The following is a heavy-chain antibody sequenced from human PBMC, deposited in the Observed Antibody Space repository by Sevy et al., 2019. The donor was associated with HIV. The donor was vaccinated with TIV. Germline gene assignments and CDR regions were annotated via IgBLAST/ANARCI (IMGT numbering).Heavy chain of an antibody. D-gene: IGHD4-17*01. CDR1: GYTLTDLA. CDR3: ATDLWFYYGDFRGF. J-gene: IGHJ4*02. CDR2: FDPEDDET. V-gene: IGHV1-24*01. Sequence: ASVKVSCKVSGYTLTDLAMYWVRQAPGKGLEWMGGFDPEDDETIYAQRFQGRVTMTEDTSTDTAYMELTSLRSEDTAVYYCATDLWFYYGDFRGFWGQGTLVTVSS.